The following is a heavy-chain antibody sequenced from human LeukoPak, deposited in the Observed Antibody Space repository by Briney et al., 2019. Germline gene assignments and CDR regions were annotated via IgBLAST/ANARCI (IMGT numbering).Heavy chain of an antibody. Sequence: GGSLRLSCAGSGFTFSSYWMHWVRQAPGKGLVWVSRINSDGSRTSYADSVKGRFTISRDNAKNTLYLQMNSLRAEDTAVYYCARDGPGTGFYFDYWGQGTLVTVSS. J-gene: IGHJ4*02. CDR3: ARDGPGTGFYFDY. CDR1: GFTFSSYW. V-gene: IGHV3-74*01. D-gene: IGHD3/OR15-3a*01. CDR2: INSDGSRT.